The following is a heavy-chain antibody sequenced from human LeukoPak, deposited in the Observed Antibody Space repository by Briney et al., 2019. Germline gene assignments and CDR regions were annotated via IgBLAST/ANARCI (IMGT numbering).Heavy chain of an antibody. V-gene: IGHV3-33*06. CDR2: IWYDGSNK. D-gene: IGHD1-7*01. CDR1: GFTFSSYG. Sequence: GGSLRLSCAASGFTFSSYGMHWVRQAPGKGREWVAVIWYDGSNKYYADSVKGGFTISRDNSKNTLYLQMNSLRDEDTAVYYCAKDTSRYNWNSHLIDYWGQGTLVTVSS. J-gene: IGHJ4*02. CDR3: AKDTSRYNWNSHLIDY.